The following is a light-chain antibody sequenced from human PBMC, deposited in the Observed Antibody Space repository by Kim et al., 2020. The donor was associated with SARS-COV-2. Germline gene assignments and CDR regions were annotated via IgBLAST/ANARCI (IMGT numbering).Light chain of an antibody. CDR3: RAWDRGTGE. CDR2: QES. V-gene: IGLV3-1*01. J-gene: IGLJ3*02. Sequence: VSPERTAGITGSGKKWGVKYVCWYQRRPGQSPWLVNSQESKRPSGFPERFSGSNSGNTATLPIGGTQAMKEANNSCRAWDRGTGEFGEGTRRTVL. CDR1: KWGVKY.